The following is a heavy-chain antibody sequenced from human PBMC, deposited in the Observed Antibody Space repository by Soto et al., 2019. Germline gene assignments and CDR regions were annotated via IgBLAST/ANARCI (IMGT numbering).Heavy chain of an antibody. J-gene: IGHJ5*02. D-gene: IGHD6-25*01. CDR1: GGSISSSDFY. CDR3: AVVDSTGNWFDP. Sequence: PSETLSLTCTVSGGSISSSDFYWGWLRQTPGKGLEFIGSMYYSGSTYYNPSLKSRLTISVDTSKNQFTLKLISVTAADTALYYCAVVDSTGNWFDPWGEGALVTVSS. CDR2: MYYSGST. V-gene: IGHV4-39*01.